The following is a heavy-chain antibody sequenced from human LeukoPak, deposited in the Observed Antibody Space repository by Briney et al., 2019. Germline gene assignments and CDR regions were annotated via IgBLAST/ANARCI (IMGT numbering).Heavy chain of an antibody. CDR3: ARAVVGALGYSGYAQFDP. Sequence: RASVKVSCKASGYTFTSYYMHWVRQAPGQGLEWMGWINPNSGGTNYAQKFQGWVTMTRDTSISTAYMELSRLRSDDTAVYYCARAVVGALGYSGYAQFDPWGQGTLVTVSS. CDR2: INPNSGGT. D-gene: IGHD5-12*01. J-gene: IGHJ5*02. CDR1: GYTFTSYY. V-gene: IGHV1-2*04.